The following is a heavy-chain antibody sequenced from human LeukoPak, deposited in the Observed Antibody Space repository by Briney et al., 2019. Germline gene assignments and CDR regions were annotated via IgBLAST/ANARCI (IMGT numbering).Heavy chain of an antibody. V-gene: IGHV3-23*01. CDR1: GFTFSSYA. CDR2: ISGSGGST. Sequence: PGGSLRLSCAASGFTFSSYAMSWVRQAPGKGLEWVSAISGSGGSTYYADSVKGRFTISRDNAKNSLYLQMNSLRGEDTAVYYCARDYSGWSLDPWGQGTLVTVSS. CDR3: ARDYSGWSLDP. D-gene: IGHD5-12*01. J-gene: IGHJ5*02.